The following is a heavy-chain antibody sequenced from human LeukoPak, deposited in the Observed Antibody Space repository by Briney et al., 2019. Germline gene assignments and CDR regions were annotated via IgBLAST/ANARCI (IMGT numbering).Heavy chain of an antibody. D-gene: IGHD3-9*01. J-gene: IGHJ4*02. Sequence: PGGSLRLSCAASGFTFSSYWMSWVRQAPGKGLEWEANIKQDGSEKYYVDSVKGRFTISRDNAKNSLYLQMNSLSAEDTAVYYCARDTIGGVLRYFDWLLHFDYWGQGTLVTVSS. CDR2: IKQDGSEK. CDR1: GFTFSSYW. V-gene: IGHV3-7*01. CDR3: ARDTIGGVLRYFDWLLHFDY.